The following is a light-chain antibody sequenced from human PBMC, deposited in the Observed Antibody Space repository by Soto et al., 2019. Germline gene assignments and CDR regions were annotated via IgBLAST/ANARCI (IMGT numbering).Light chain of an antibody. V-gene: IGLV2-14*03. Sequence: QSVLTQPASESGSPGQSITISCTGTSSDLGGYNQVSWNQQHPGKAPKLMIYDVSNRPSGVSNRFSGSKSGNTASLTISGLQAEDEADYYCSSFASSSTYVFGTGTKVTVL. CDR2: DVS. J-gene: IGLJ1*01. CDR3: SSFASSSTYV. CDR1: SSDLGGYNQ.